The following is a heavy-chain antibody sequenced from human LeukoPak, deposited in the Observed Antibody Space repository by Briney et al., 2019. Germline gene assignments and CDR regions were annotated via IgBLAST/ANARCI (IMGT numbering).Heavy chain of an antibody. J-gene: IGHJ4*02. CDR2: IIPILGIA. V-gene: IGHV1-69*02. CDR1: GDTFSIYT. Sequence: SVKVSCKASGDTFSIYTISWVRQAPGQGLEWMGRIIPILGIANYAQKFQGRVTITADKSTSTAYMELSSLRSEDTAVYYCARAGLYSGSYFDYWGQGTLVTVSS. D-gene: IGHD1-26*01. CDR3: ARAGLYSGSYFDY.